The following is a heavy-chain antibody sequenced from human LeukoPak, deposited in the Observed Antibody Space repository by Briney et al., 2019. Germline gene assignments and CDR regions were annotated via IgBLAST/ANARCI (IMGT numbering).Heavy chain of an antibody. CDR3: ARDVEGYSYGDV. D-gene: IGHD5-18*01. Sequence: GASVKVSCKASGYTFTSYYMHWVRQAPGRGLEWMGIINPSGGSTSYAQKFQGRVTMTRDMSTSTVYMELSSLRSEDTAVYYCARDVEGYSYGDVWGQGTLVTVSS. CDR1: GYTFTSYY. V-gene: IGHV1-46*01. J-gene: IGHJ4*02. CDR2: INPSGGST.